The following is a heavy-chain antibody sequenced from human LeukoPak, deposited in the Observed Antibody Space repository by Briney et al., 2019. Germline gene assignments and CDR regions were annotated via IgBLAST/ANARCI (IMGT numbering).Heavy chain of an antibody. D-gene: IGHD2-2*01. CDR1: GYTFTGYY. V-gene: IGHV1-2*02. Sequence: ASVKVSCKASGYTFTGYYMHWVRQAPGQGLEWMGWINPNSGGTNYAQKFQGRVTMTRDTSISPAYMELSRLRSDDTAVYYCARDSIVVVPAAIYYYYGMDVWGQGTTVTVSS. CDR2: INPNSGGT. CDR3: ARDSIVVVPAAIYYYYGMDV. J-gene: IGHJ6*02.